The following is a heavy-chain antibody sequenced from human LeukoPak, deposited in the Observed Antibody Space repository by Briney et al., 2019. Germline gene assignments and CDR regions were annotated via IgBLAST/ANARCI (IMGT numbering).Heavy chain of an antibody. V-gene: IGHV1-2*04. CDR3: ARRGRLVGLQFLEWEMIDY. J-gene: IGHJ4*02. CDR2: INPNSGGT. Sequence: ASVKVSCKASGYAFTGYYMHWVRQAPGQGLEWMGWINPNSGGTNYAQKFQGWVTMTRDTSISTAYMGLSRLRSDDTAVYYCARRGRLVGLQFLEWEMIDYWGQGTLVTVSS. D-gene: IGHD3-3*01. CDR1: GYAFTGYY.